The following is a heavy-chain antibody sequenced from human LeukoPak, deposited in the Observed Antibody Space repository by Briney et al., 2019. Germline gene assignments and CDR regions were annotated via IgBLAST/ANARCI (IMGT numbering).Heavy chain of an antibody. Sequence: GASVKVSCKASGYTFTCYYMHWVGQAPAQGRDWMGLINPNSGCTNYAQKFQGRVTMTRDTSISTAYMELSRLRSDDTAVYYCAREDIVVVPAAKSRWFDPWGQGTLVTVSS. J-gene: IGHJ5*02. V-gene: IGHV1-2*02. D-gene: IGHD2-2*01. CDR1: GYTFTCYY. CDR2: INPNSGCT. CDR3: AREDIVVVPAAKSRWFDP.